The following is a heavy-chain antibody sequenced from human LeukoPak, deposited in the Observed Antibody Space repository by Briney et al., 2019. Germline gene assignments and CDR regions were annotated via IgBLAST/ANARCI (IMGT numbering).Heavy chain of an antibody. J-gene: IGHJ4*02. CDR1: GASINNYY. Sequence: SETLSLTCTVSGASINNYYWSWIRQPAGKGLEWIGRISTSGSTNCNASLKSRVTMSVDTSNNQFSLKLSSVTAADTAVYYCARDRTSGSYLFDYWAREPWSPSPQ. CDR2: ISTSGST. CDR3: ARDRTSGSYLFDY. D-gene: IGHD1-26*01. V-gene: IGHV4-4*07.